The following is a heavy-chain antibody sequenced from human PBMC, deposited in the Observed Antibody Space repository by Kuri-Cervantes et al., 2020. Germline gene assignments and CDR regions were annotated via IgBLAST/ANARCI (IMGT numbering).Heavy chain of an antibody. CDR1: GGSISSGGYY. CDR2: LYYSGDT. V-gene: IGHV4-31*03. CDR3: ARSGDTAFGWFDP. Sequence: LRLSCTVSGGSISSGGYYWSWIRQHPGKGLEWIGYLYYSGDTYYNPSLKSRVTISVDTSENQFSLKLSSVTAADTAVYYCARSGDTAFGWFDPWGQGTLVTVSS. J-gene: IGHJ5*02. D-gene: IGHD3-10*01.